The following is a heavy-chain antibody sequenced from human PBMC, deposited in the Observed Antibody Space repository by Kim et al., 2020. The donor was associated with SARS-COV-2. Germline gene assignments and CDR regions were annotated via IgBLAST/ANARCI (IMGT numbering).Heavy chain of an antibody. CDR3: GRHLGDYLSPMTS. V-gene: IGHV4-39*01. CDR1: GGSISSSSYY. CDR2: MYYSGSS. Sequence: SETLSLTCTVSGGSISSSSYYWGWIRQPPGKGLEWIGNMYYSGSSYYNPSLKSRVTISVDTSKNQFSLKLSSVTAADTAVYYCGRHLGDYLSPMTSWGQG. J-gene: IGHJ1*01. D-gene: IGHD4-17*01.